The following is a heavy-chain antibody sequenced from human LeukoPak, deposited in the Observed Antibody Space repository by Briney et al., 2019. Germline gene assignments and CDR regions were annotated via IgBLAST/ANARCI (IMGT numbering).Heavy chain of an antibody. Sequence: SVKVSCKASGGTFISYAISWVRQAPGQGLEWMGGIIPIFGTANYAQKFQGRVTITADESTSTAYMELSSLRPEDTAVYYCARARDYGDANWFDPWGQGTLVTVSS. V-gene: IGHV1-69*13. D-gene: IGHD4-17*01. CDR1: GGTFISYA. CDR2: IIPIFGTA. CDR3: ARARDYGDANWFDP. J-gene: IGHJ5*02.